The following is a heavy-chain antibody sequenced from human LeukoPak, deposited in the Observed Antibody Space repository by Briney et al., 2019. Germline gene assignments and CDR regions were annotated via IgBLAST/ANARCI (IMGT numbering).Heavy chain of an antibody. J-gene: IGHJ5*02. D-gene: IGHD6-19*01. Sequence: SETLSLTCAVYGGSFSGYYWSWIRQPPGKGLEWIGEINHSGSTNYNPSLKSRVTISVDTSKNQFSLKLSSVTAADTAVYYCARGRLRAVAGKWFDPWGQGTLVTVSS. CDR2: INHSGST. V-gene: IGHV4-34*01. CDR1: GGSFSGYY. CDR3: ARGRLRAVAGKWFDP.